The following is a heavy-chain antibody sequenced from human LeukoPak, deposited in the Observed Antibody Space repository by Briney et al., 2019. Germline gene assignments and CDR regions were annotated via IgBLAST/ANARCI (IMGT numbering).Heavy chain of an antibody. CDR2: ISSSSSYI. CDR1: GFTFSNAW. V-gene: IGHV3-21*01. D-gene: IGHD1-14*01. CDR3: ARGGVRRGWYDY. J-gene: IGHJ4*02. Sequence: GGSLRLSCAGSGFTFSNAWMNWVRQAPGKGLEWVSSISSSSSYIYYADSVKGRFTISRDNAKNSLYLQMNSLRVEDTAVYYCARGGVRRGWYDYWGQGTLVTVSS.